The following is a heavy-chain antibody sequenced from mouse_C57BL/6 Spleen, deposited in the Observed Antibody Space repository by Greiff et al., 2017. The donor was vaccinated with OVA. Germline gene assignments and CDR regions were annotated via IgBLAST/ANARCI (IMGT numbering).Heavy chain of an antibody. D-gene: IGHD2-4*01. CDR3: SRSGPYDYDEGYFDV. Sequence: VQLQQSGAELMKPGASVKLSCKATGYTFTGYWIEWVKQRPGHGLEWIGEILPGSGSTNYNDKFKGKATFTADTSSNTAYMQLSSLTTEDSAIYYCSRSGPYDYDEGYFDVWGTGPTVTVSS. CDR1: GYTFTGYW. CDR2: ILPGSGST. V-gene: IGHV1-9*01. J-gene: IGHJ1*03.